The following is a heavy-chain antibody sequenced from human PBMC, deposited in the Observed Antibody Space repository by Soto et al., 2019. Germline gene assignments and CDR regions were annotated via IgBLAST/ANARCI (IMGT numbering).Heavy chain of an antibody. CDR2: IYYSGST. J-gene: IGHJ6*02. CDR3: ARAPSAFWSGSQAYYYYYYGMDV. Sequence: QVQLQESGPGLVKPSETLSLTCTVSGGSISSYYWSWIRQPPGKGLEWIGYIYYSGSTNYNPSLKGRGNLSVATSKNPFSLQLSSVTAADTAVYYCARAPSAFWSGSQAYYYYYYGMDVWGQGTTVTVSS. V-gene: IGHV4-59*01. D-gene: IGHD3-3*01. CDR1: GGSISSYY.